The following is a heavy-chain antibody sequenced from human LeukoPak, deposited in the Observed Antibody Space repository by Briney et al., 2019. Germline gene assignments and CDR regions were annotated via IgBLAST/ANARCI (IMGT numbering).Heavy chain of an antibody. D-gene: IGHD3-3*02. CDR3: ARGDKYIAFSPPLQGFDY. Sequence: GGSLRLSCAASGSTFSSYSMNWVRQAPGKGLEWVSSISSGSSYTYFADSVKGRFTISRDNTKNSLYLQMNSMRAEDTAVYYCARGDKYIAFSPPLQGFDYWGQGRLVSVSS. CDR1: GSTFSSYS. V-gene: IGHV3-21*01. J-gene: IGHJ4*02. CDR2: ISSGSSYT.